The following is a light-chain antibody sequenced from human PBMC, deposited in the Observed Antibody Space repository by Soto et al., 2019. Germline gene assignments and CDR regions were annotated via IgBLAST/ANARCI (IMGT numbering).Light chain of an antibody. CDR1: QGISSY. CDR2: AAS. Sequence: AIRMTQSPSSFSASTGDRVTITCRASQGISSYLAWYQQKPGKAPKLLIYAASTLQSGVPSRFSGSGSGTDFTRTVSCLQSEDFATYYCQQYYSYPPTFGQGTKVEI. CDR3: QQYYSYPPT. V-gene: IGKV1-8*01. J-gene: IGKJ1*01.